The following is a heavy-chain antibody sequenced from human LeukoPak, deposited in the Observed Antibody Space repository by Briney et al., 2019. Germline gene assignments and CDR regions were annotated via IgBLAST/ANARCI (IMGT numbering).Heavy chain of an antibody. Sequence: SVKVSCRASGGTFSSYAISWVRQAPGQGLEWMGGIIPIFGTANYAQKFQGRVTITTDESTSTAYMELSSLRSEDTAVYYCARVLFKQRYYDSSGQGSFDYWGQGTPVTVSS. CDR2: IIPIFGTA. J-gene: IGHJ4*02. D-gene: IGHD3-22*01. CDR1: GGTFSSYA. CDR3: ARVLFKQRYYDSSGQGSFDY. V-gene: IGHV1-69*05.